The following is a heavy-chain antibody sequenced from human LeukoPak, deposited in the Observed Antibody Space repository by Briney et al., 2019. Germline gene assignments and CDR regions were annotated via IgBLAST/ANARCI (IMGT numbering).Heavy chain of an antibody. J-gene: IGHJ5*02. CDR2: ISSSSSYT. D-gene: IGHD6-19*01. Sequence: WGSLRLSCAASGFTLSNYYMSWIRQAPGKGLEWVSYISSSSSYTNYADSVKGRFTISRDNAKNSLYLQMNSLRAEDTAVYYCARVATSSGWYRWFDPWGQGTLVTVSS. V-gene: IGHV3-11*05. CDR1: GFTLSNYY. CDR3: ARVATSSGWYRWFDP.